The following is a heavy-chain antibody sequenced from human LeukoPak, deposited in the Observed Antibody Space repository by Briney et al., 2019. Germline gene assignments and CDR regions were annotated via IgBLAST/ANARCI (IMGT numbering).Heavy chain of an antibody. D-gene: IGHD3-3*01. J-gene: IGHJ4*02. CDR3: ARRFLEWGIDY. CDR1: GGSISSSSYY. CDR2: IYYSGST. Sequence: SETLSLTCTVSGGSISSSSYYWGWLRQPPGKGLEWVGSIYYSGSTYYNPSRKSRVTISLHTSKTQFSLKLSSVTAADTAVYYCARRFLEWGIDYWGQGTLVTVSS. V-gene: IGHV4-39*01.